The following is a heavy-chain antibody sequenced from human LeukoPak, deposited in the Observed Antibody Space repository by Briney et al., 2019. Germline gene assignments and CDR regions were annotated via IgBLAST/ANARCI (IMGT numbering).Heavy chain of an antibody. CDR1: GGSFSGYY. V-gene: IGHV4-34*01. D-gene: IGHD4-23*01. CDR2: INHSGST. Sequence: SETLSLTCAVYGGSFSGYYWSWIRQPPGKGLEWIGEINHSGSTNYNPSLKSRVTISVDTSKNQFSLKLSSVTAADTAVYYCARAVGGYYYVYWGQGTLVTVSS. CDR3: ARAVGGYYYVY. J-gene: IGHJ4*02.